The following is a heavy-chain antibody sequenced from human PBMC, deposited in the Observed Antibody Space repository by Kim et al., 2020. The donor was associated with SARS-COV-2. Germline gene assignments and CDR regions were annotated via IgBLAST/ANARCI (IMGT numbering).Heavy chain of an antibody. V-gene: IGHV3-74*01. CDR3: ARGASGSGWYSGVY. CDR1: GFTFSSYW. Sequence: GGSLRLSCTASGFTFSSYWMHWVRQTPGKGLVCVSRINSDGSSTSYADSVKGRFTISRDNAKNTLYLQMNSLRAEDTAVYYCARGASGSGWYSGVYWGQGTLVTVSS. CDR2: INSDGSST. J-gene: IGHJ4*02. D-gene: IGHD6-19*01.